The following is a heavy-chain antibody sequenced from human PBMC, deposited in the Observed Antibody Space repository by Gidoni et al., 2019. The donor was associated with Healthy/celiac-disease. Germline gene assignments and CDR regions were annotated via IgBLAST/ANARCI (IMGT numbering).Heavy chain of an antibody. CDR2: IYTSGST. D-gene: IGHD1-26*01. Sequence: QVPLQASGPGLVTPSETLSLTCTVSGGPISSYYWSWIRQPAGKGLEWIGRIYTSGSTNYNPSLKSRVTMSVDTSKNQFSLKLSSVTDADTAVYYGARTIVGATTNDYWGQGTLVTVSS. J-gene: IGHJ4*02. V-gene: IGHV4-4*07. CDR3: ARTIVGATTNDY. CDR1: GGPISSYY.